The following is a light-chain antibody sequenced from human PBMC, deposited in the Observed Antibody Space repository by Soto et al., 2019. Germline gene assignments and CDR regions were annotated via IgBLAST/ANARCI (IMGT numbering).Light chain of an antibody. CDR1: QTISSW. V-gene: IGKV1-5*03. Sequence: DIRMTQSPSTLSGSVGDRLTITCRASQTISSWLDWYQKKTGKAPKLLIYKASTLKSGVPSRFRGSGYGTELTLTISSLKTDDFETYYCQHYNSYSEAFGHGTQVDIK. CDR2: KAS. CDR3: QHYNSYSEA. J-gene: IGKJ1*01.